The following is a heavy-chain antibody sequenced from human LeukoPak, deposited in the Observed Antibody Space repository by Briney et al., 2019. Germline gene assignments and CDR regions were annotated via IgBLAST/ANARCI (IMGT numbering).Heavy chain of an antibody. V-gene: IGHV4-4*07. CDR2: IYTSGST. D-gene: IGHD3-16*01. J-gene: IGHJ3*02. Sequence: KSSETLSLTCTVSGGSISSYYWSWIRQPPGKGLEWIGRIYTSGSTNYNPSLKSRVTMSVDTSKNQFSLKLSSVTAADTAVYYCARVGMGGGDAFDIWGQGTMVTVSS. CDR1: GGSISSYY. CDR3: ARVGMGGGDAFDI.